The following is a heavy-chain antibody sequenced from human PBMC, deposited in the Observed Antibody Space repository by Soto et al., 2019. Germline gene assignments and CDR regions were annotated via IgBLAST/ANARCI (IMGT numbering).Heavy chain of an antibody. Sequence: SETLSLTCTVSGGSITSSYWSWIRRPPGKGLEWIAYIYDTGISGYTPSTSYNPSLKSRVTMSVDTSKSQFSLKLTSVTAADTAVYYCARGEDAFFYYGLDVGGQGITVTVSS. V-gene: IGHV4-59*01. CDR1: GGSITSSY. CDR2: IYDTGISGYTPST. J-gene: IGHJ6*02. CDR3: ARGEDAFFYYGLDV.